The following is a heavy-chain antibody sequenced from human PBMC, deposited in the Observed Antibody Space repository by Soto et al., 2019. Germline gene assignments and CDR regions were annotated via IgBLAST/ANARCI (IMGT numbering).Heavy chain of an antibody. D-gene: IGHD5-12*01. CDR3: ARQISGYDFYYYYGMDV. CDR2: IDPSDSYT. J-gene: IGHJ6*02. Sequence: GESLKISCKGSGYSFTSYWISWVRQMPGKGLEWMGRIDPSDSYTNYSPSFQGHVTISADKPISTAYLQWSSLKASDTAMYYCARQISGYDFYYYYGMDVWGQGTTVTVSS. CDR1: GYSFTSYW. V-gene: IGHV5-10-1*01.